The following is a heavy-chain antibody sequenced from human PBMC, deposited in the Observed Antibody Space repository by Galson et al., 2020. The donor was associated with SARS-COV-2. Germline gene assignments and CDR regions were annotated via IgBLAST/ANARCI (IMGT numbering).Heavy chain of an antibody. J-gene: IGHJ6*02. CDR3: ARGGFGELLSDYYYGMDV. CDR1: GGTFSSYA. CDR2: IIPIFGTA. Sequence: SVKVSCKASGGTFSSYAISWVRQAPGQGLEWMGGIIPIFGTANYAQKFQGRVTITADESTSTAYMELSSLRSEDTAVYYCARGGFGELLSDYYYGMDVWGQGTTVTVSS. V-gene: IGHV1-69*13. D-gene: IGHD3-10*01.